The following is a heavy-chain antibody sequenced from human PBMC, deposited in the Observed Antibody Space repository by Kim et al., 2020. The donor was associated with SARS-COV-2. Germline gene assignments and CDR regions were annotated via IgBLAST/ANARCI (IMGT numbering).Heavy chain of an antibody. D-gene: IGHD1-1*01. Sequence: GGSLRLSCAASGFTFSSYSMHWVRQTPGKGLEWVAVITNGGTNQYYSQSMKGRFSISRDNSENTLYLQVNSLRAEDTGVYYCARGQLEGHLWAFDTWGQGTMVTVSS. CDR1: GFTFSSYS. CDR3: ARGQLEGHLWAFDT. J-gene: IGHJ3*02. V-gene: IGHV3-30-3*01. CDR2: ITNGGTNQ.